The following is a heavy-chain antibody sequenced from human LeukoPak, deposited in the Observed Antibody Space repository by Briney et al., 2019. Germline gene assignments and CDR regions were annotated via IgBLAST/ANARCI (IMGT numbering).Heavy chain of an antibody. V-gene: IGHV3-23*01. CDR1: GFTFSSYA. J-gene: IGHJ4*02. CDR2: ISSSGGST. Sequence: PGGSLRLSCAASGFTFSSYAMSWVRQAPGKGLEWVSAISSSGGSTYYADAVKGRFTIFGDNAKNSLYLQMNSLRAEDTAVYFCVRRVFGYSYGPEEPYYFDFWGQGTLVTASS. CDR3: VRRVFGYSYGPEEPYYFDF. D-gene: IGHD5-18*01.